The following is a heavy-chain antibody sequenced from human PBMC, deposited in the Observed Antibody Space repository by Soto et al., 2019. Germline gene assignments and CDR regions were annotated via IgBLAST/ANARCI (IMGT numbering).Heavy chain of an antibody. CDR2: IHYSGSA. Sequence: SETLSLTCTVSGGSISSGHYHWGWIRQPPGKGLEWIASIHYSGSAHYNPSLKSRVTISVDTSKSQFSLRLSSVTAADTAVYYCARADGFGVPTPFMDYWGRGPLVTLSS. CDR1: GGSISSGHYH. D-gene: IGHD3-3*01. V-gene: IGHV4-39*01. CDR3: ARADGFGVPTPFMDY. J-gene: IGHJ4*01.